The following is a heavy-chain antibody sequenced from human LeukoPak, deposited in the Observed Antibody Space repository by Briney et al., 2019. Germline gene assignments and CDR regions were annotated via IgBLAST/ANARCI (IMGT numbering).Heavy chain of an antibody. D-gene: IGHD6-13*01. J-gene: IGHJ5*02. CDR3: AKDRGEQQLVWAELPRFDP. CDR1: GFTFGDYA. V-gene: IGHV3-49*03. CDR2: FRSTAYGGTT. Sequence: PGGSLRLSCTASGFTFGDYAMSWFRQAPGKGLEWVGFFRSTAYGGTTEYAASVKGRFTISRDDSKNIAYLQMNSLRAEDTAVYYCAKDRGEQQLVWAELPRFDPWGQGTLVTVSS.